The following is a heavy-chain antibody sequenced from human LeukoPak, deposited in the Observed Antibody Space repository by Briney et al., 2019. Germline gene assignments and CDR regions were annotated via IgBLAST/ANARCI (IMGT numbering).Heavy chain of an antibody. D-gene: IGHD5-18*01. CDR2: INHSGST. J-gene: IGHJ4*02. CDR3: ARGDGDTAMVNGFDY. V-gene: IGHV4-34*01. CDR1: GGSFSGYY. Sequence: SETLSLTCAVYGGSFSGYYWSWIRQPPGKGLEWIGEINHSGSTNYNPSLKSRVTISVDTSKNQFSLKLSSVTAADTAVYYCARGDGDTAMVNGFDYWGQGTLVTVSS.